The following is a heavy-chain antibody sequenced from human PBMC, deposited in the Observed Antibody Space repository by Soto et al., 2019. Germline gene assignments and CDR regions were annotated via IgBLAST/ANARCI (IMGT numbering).Heavy chain of an antibody. V-gene: IGHV3-74*01. CDR3: ARGLFGPDV. D-gene: IGHD3-10*02. CDR1: GFTLTGRS. Sequence: EVQLVESGGGLVQPGASLRLSCAASGFTLTGRSMHWVRQAPGKGLVWVSGIDNAGTDSTYADSVKGRFTSSRDNAKNMLYLQMHSLRVEDTAVYYCARGLFGPDVWGKGTTVTVSS. J-gene: IGHJ6*04. CDR2: IDNAGTDS.